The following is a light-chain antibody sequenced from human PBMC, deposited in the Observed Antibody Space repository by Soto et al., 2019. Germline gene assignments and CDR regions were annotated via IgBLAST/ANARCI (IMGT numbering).Light chain of an antibody. CDR3: ASWDDNVNPFYV. CDR2: SHN. CDR1: SSDIGRNT. V-gene: IGLV1-44*01. Sequence: QSVLTQPPSASGTPEQRITISCSGSSSDIGRNTVNWYQQLPGTAPKLLIYSHNQRPSGVPDRFSGSKSGTTASLAISGLQSEDEADYYCASWDDNVNPFYVFGTGTKVTVL. J-gene: IGLJ1*01.